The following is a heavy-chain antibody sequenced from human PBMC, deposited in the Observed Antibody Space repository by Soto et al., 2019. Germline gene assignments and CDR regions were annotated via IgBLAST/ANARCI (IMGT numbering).Heavy chain of an antibody. J-gene: IGHJ4*02. CDR1: GFTFSSYA. V-gene: IGHV3-23*01. CDR2: ISGSGGST. CDR3: AHRLGYYDSSGYLDY. D-gene: IGHD3-22*01. Sequence: EVQLLESGGGLVQPGGSLRLSCAASGFTFSSYAMSWVRQAPGKGLEWVSAISGSGGSTYYADSVKGRFTISRDNSKNTLYLQMNSLRAEYTAVYYCAHRLGYYDSSGYLDYWGQGTLVTVSS.